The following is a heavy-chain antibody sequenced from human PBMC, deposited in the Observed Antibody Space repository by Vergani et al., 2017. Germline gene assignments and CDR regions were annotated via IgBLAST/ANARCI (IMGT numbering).Heavy chain of an antibody. CDR2: IIPIFGTA. V-gene: IGHV1-69*01. D-gene: IGHD3-10*01. J-gene: IGHJ6*03. CDR3: ASAAITMVRGVIQSAYMDV. Sequence: QVQLVQSGAEVKKPGASVKVSCKASGYTFTSYYMHWVRQAPGQGLEWMGGIIPIFGTANYAQKFQGRVTITADESKSTAYMELSSLRSEDTTVYYCASAAITMVRGVIQSAYMDVWGKGTTVTVSS. CDR1: GYTFTSYY.